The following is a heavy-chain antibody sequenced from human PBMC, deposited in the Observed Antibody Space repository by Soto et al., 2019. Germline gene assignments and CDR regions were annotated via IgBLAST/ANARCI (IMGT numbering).Heavy chain of an antibody. Sequence: QVQLQESGPGLVKPSQTLSLTCTVSGGSISSGGYYWSWIRQHPGKGLEWIGYIYYSGSTYYNPSLKRRVTRTVDTSKNQYARKLSSVTAADTAVYYCARVGPPRVTRVRGVIPGAYDYWGQGTLVTVSS. J-gene: IGHJ4*02. D-gene: IGHD3-10*01. V-gene: IGHV4-31*03. CDR2: IYYSGST. CDR1: GGSISSGGYY. CDR3: ARVGPPRVTRVRGVIPGAYDY.